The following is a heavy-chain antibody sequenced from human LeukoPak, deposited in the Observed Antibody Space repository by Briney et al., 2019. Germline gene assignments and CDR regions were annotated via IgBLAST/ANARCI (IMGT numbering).Heavy chain of an antibody. CDR3: ARVIGYCSSTSCFGYFDY. Sequence: PSETLSLTCTVSGGSIRSYYWSWIRQPPGKGLEWIGYIYYSGSTDSNPSLKSRVTISVDTSKNQLSLKLSSVTAADTAVYYCARVIGYCSSTSCFGYFDYWGQGTLVTVSS. CDR2: IYYSGST. V-gene: IGHV4-59*08. D-gene: IGHD2-2*01. J-gene: IGHJ4*02. CDR1: GGSIRSYY.